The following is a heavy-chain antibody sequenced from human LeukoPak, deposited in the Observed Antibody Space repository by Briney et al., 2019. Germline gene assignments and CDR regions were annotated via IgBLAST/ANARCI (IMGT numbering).Heavy chain of an antibody. V-gene: IGHV1-24*01. CDR1: GYTLTELS. D-gene: IGHD3-3*01. CDR3: ARNLLRFLEWLPLRGSYYYYGMDV. Sequence: GASVKVSCKVSGYTLTELSMHWVRQAPGKGLEWMGGFDPEDGETIYAQKFQGRVTMTEDTSTDTAYMELSSLRSEDTAVYYCARNLLRFLEWLPLRGSYYYYGMDVWGQGTTVTVSS. J-gene: IGHJ6*02. CDR2: FDPEDGET.